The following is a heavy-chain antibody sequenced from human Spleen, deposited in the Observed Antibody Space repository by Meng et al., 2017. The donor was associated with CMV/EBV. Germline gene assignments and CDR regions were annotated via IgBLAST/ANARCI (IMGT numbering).Heavy chain of an antibody. D-gene: IGHD3-22*01. CDR1: GGSFSSFY. CDR3: ARGGLITMIAY. CDR2: INHSGST. V-gene: IGHV4-34*01. J-gene: IGHJ4*02. Sequence: QGQPQQWGAGLLKPSETLSLTSAVYGGSFSSFYWHWIRQPPGKGLEWIGEINHSGSTNYNPSLKSRVTISVDTSKNQFSLKLSSVTAADTAVYYCARGGLITMIAYWGQGTLVTVSS.